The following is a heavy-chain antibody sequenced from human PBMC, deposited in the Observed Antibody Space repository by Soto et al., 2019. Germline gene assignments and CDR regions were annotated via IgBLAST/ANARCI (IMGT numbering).Heavy chain of an antibody. D-gene: IGHD3-3*01. V-gene: IGHV4-39*01. Sequence: SETLSLTCTVSGGSISSSSYYWGWIRQPPGKGLEWIGSIYYSGSTYYNPSLKSRVTISVDTSKNQFSLKLSSVTAADTAVYYCARLRDFGWFDPWGQGNLVTVSS. CDR1: GGSISSSSYY. CDR2: IYYSGST. J-gene: IGHJ5*02. CDR3: ARLRDFGWFDP.